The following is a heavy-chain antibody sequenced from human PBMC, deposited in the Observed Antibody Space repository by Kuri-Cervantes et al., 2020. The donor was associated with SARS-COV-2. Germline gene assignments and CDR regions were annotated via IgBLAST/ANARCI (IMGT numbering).Heavy chain of an antibody. Sequence: GSLRLSCAVSGYSISSGYYWGRIRQPPGKGLEWIGSIYYSGSTYYNPSLKSRVTISVDTSKNQFSLKLSSVTAADTAVYYCARNWCRYYFDYWGQGTLVTVSS. D-gene: IGHD2-8*02. CDR3: ARNWCRYYFDY. V-gene: IGHV4-38-2*01. CDR2: IYYSGST. J-gene: IGHJ4*02. CDR1: GYSISSGYY.